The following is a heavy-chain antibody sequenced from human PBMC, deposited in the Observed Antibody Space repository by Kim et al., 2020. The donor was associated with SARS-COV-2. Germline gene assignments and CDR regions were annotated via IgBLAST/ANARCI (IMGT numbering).Heavy chain of an antibody. Sequence: YNPALKSRVTTSVDTSKNQFSLMLSSMTAADAAVYFCARVSSSWSYAFDIWGQGTMVTVSS. V-gene: IGHV4-4*07. J-gene: IGHJ3*02. D-gene: IGHD6-13*01. CDR3: ARVSSSWSYAFDI.